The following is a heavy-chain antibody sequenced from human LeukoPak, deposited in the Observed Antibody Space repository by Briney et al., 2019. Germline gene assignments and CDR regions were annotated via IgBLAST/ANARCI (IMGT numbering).Heavy chain of an antibody. Sequence: GGSLRLSCAASGFTFSNYAMSWVRQAPGKGLEWVSAISGSGGSTYYADSVKGRFTISRDNSKNTLYLQMNSLRAEDTAVYYCAKDNYYDSSGPSDAFDIWGQGTMVTVSS. D-gene: IGHD3-22*01. CDR3: AKDNYYDSSGPSDAFDI. J-gene: IGHJ3*02. CDR2: ISGSGGST. CDR1: GFTFSNYA. V-gene: IGHV3-23*01.